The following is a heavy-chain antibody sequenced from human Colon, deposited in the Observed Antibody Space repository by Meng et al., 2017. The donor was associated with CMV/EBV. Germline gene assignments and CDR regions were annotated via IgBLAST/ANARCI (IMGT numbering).Heavy chain of an antibody. Sequence: SVKVSCKASGGTFRSYSISRLRQAPGQGLEWMGRISPALGIASYAQKFPDRVTITADISTSTAYMELTTLRSDDTAVYYCARDVLWGSSSTYFDYWGQGTLVTVSS. V-gene: IGHV1-69*04. CDR2: ISPALGIA. CDR3: ARDVLWGSSSTYFDY. J-gene: IGHJ4*02. CDR1: GGTFRSYS. D-gene: IGHD3-16*01.